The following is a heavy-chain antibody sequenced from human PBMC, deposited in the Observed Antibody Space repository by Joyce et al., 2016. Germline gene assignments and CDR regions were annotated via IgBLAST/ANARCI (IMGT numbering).Heavy chain of an antibody. CDR2: SGGSNAEV. CDR1: GYIFSTHK. Sequence: EVVLAESGGGLVKPGGSLRLSCVASGYIFSTHKMNWVRQAPGKGLEWVVSSGGSNAEVDYADSVKGRFTISRDDAQNSLFLQMNSLTAEDAAVYYCSRAGGCFSGVCWYPDYWGPGTLVTVSS. J-gene: IGHJ4*02. V-gene: IGHV3-21*06. D-gene: IGHD6-13*01. CDR3: SRAGGCFSGVCWYPDY.